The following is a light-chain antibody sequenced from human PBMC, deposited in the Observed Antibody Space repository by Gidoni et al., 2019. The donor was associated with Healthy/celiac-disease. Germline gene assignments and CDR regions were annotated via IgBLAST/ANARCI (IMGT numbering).Light chain of an antibody. V-gene: IGKV1-5*03. CDR2: KAS. Sequence: DIQMTQSPSTLSASVGARVTTTCRASQSISSWLAWYQQKPGEAPKLLIYKASSLERGVPSSFSCRGSGTEFTRTIRSFEPFGFSTYFFQQYYSYSAFGRGTKLEIK. CDR3: QQYYSYSA. CDR1: QSISSW. J-gene: IGKJ2*01.